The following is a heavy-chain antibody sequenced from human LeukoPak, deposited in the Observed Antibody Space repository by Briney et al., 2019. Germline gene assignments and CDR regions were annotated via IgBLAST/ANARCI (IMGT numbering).Heavy chain of an antibody. V-gene: IGHV3-30*02. CDR2: IQYNGGSK. CDR3: APRGIAVAGPFDY. CDR1: GFTFSSYG. D-gene: IGHD6-19*01. Sequence: GGSLTLSCAASGFTFSSYGMHWVRQAPGKGLEWVAFIQYNGGSKYYADSVKGRFTISRDNSKNTLYLQMNSLVTEDTAVYYCAPRGIAVAGPFDYWGQGTLVTVSS. J-gene: IGHJ4*02.